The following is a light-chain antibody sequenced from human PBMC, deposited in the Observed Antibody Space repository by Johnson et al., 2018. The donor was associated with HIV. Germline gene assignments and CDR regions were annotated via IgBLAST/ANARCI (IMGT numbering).Light chain of an antibody. Sequence: QAVLTQPPSVSAAPGQKVTISCSGSSSNIGNNYVSWYQQLPGTAPKLLIYENNKRPSGIPDRFSGSKSGPSATLGITGLQTGDEADYYCGTWDSSLSAGVFGTGTKVTVL. CDR2: ENN. V-gene: IGLV1-51*02. J-gene: IGLJ1*01. CDR3: GTWDSSLSAGV. CDR1: SSNIGNNY.